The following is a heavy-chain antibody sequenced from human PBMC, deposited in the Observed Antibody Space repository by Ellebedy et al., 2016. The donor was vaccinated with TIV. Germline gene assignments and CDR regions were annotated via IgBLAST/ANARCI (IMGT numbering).Heavy chain of an antibody. V-gene: IGHV3-30*18. D-gene: IGHD1-26*01. J-gene: IGHJ4*02. CDR1: AFTFSTFD. Sequence: GESLKISCTASAFTFSTFDMDWVRQAPGKGLEWVAVISHDGSLKFYADSVKGRFSISRDNSKNTLYLQINSLRVEDTAVYYCAKGKVENRMDAGSIDYWGQGSLVTVSS. CDR2: ISHDGSLK. CDR3: AKGKVENRMDAGSIDY.